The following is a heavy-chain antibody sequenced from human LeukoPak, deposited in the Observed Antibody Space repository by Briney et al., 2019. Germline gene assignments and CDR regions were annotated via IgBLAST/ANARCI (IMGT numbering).Heavy chain of an antibody. J-gene: IGHJ4*02. D-gene: IGHD5-24*01. Sequence: GGSLRLSCAASGFTFTSFWMSWVRQAPGKGLGWVANIKEDGSEKYYVDSVKGRFTISRDNAKNSLYLQVNSLRAEDTAVYYCARDLHMGYRDGYNWLGIFDYWGQGTLVTGSS. CDR2: IKEDGSEK. CDR3: ARDLHMGYRDGYNWLGIFDY. CDR1: GFTFTSFW. V-gene: IGHV3-7*04.